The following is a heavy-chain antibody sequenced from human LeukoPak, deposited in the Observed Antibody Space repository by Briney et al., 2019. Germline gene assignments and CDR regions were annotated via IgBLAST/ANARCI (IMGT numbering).Heavy chain of an antibody. CDR1: EYFVTHHW. V-gene: IGHV5-51*01. Sequence: KPGESLKISCKGSEYFVTHHWLGWVRQMPGKGLEWMGIIYPGDSDTRYSPSFQGQVTISADKSINTAYVQWSSLKASDTAMYYCASLRDGYNSGIFDSWGQGTLVTVSS. D-gene: IGHD5-24*01. CDR3: ASLRDGYNSGIFDS. J-gene: IGHJ4*02. CDR2: IYPGDSDT.